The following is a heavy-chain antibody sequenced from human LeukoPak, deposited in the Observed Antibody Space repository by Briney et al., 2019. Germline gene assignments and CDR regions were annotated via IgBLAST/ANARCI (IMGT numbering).Heavy chain of an antibody. CDR3: AEVARSGY. V-gene: IGHV3-21*01. CDR1: GFTFSNYN. Sequence: GGSLRLSCAASGFTFSNYNMNWVRQAPGKGLEWVSSISSSSTYTYYADSVKGRFTISRDNAKNSLYLQMNSLRAEDTAVYYCAEVARSGYWGQGTLVTVSS. D-gene: IGHD5-12*01. J-gene: IGHJ4*02. CDR2: ISSSSTYT.